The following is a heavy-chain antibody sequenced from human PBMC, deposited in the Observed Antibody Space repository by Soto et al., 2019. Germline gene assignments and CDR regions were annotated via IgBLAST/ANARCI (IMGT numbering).Heavy chain of an antibody. CDR2: ISWDGGST. Sequence: GGSLRLSCAASGFTFDDYTMHWVRQAPGKGLEWVSLISWDGGSTDYADSVKGRFTISRDNSKNSLYLQMNSLRTEDTALYYCAKEKPRYSSSWYFDYWGQGTLVTVSS. J-gene: IGHJ4*02. V-gene: IGHV3-43*01. CDR3: AKEKPRYSSSWYFDY. D-gene: IGHD6-13*01. CDR1: GFTFDDYT.